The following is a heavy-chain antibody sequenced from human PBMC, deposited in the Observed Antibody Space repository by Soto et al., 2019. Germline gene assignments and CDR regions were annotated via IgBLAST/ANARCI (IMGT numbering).Heavy chain of an antibody. CDR2: ISSSGSTI. Sequence: QVQLVESGGGLVKPGGSLRLSCEASGFTFSDYYMSWIRQAPGKGLEWVSYISSSGSTIYYEDSVKGRFTISRDKAKNSLYLKMNSVRAEDTAVYFCARDGGYSIGKRYMDVWGKWTTVTVSS. V-gene: IGHV3-11*01. CDR3: ARDGGYSIGKRYMDV. CDR1: GFTFSDYY. D-gene: IGHD1-26*01. J-gene: IGHJ6*03.